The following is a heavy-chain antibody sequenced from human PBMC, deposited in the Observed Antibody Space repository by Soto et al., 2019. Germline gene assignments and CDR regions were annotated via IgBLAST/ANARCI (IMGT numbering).Heavy chain of an antibody. V-gene: IGHV1-18*01. CDR1: GYTFTSYG. Sequence: ASVKVSCKASGYTFTSYGISWVRQAPGQGLEWMGWISAYNGNTNYAQKLQGRVTMTTDTSTSTAYMELRSLRSDDTAVYYCAREPGFTIVATIGFDYWGQGTLVTVSS. J-gene: IGHJ4*02. CDR3: AREPGFTIVATIGFDY. CDR2: ISAYNGNT. D-gene: IGHD5-12*01.